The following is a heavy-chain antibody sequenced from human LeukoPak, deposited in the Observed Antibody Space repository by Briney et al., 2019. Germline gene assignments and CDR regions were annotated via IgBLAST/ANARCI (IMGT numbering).Heavy chain of an antibody. CDR2: INHSGST. Sequence: SETLSLTCAVYGGSFSGYYWSWIRQPPGKGLEWIGEINHSGSTNYNPSLKSRVTISVDTSKNQFSLKLSSVTAADTAVHYCARGRDIVGATSDDYWGQGTLVTVSS. CDR3: ARGRDIVGATSDDY. CDR1: GGSFSGYY. V-gene: IGHV4-34*01. D-gene: IGHD1-26*01. J-gene: IGHJ4*02.